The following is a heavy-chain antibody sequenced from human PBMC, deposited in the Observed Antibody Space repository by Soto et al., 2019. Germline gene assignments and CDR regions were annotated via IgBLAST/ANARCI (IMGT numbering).Heavy chain of an antibody. J-gene: IGHJ6*02. V-gene: IGHV4-31*03. CDR1: GGSISSGGYY. CDR3: ASAYGSGYMDV. CDR2: IYYSGRT. Sequence: QVQLQESGPGLVKPSQTLSLTCTVSGGSISSGGYYWSWIRQHPGKGLEWIGYIYYSGRTYYNPSIMSRATISVDTSKNQFSLKLSSVTAADTAVYFCASAYGSGYMDVWGQGTTVTVSS. D-gene: IGHD3-10*01.